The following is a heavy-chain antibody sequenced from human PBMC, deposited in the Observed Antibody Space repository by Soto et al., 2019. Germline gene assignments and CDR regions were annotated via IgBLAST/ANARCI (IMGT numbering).Heavy chain of an antibody. Sequence: EVQLLESGGGLVQPGGSLRLSCAASGFTFSNYGMSWVRQAPGKGIEWVSSVNNGGSRTYQADSVKGRFTISRYNSRNTLYLQMNALKAGDTAVYYCARYCAGCSLCYMGVWGKGTTVTFSS. V-gene: IGHV3-23*03. CDR3: ARYCAGCSLCYMGV. J-gene: IGHJ6*03. D-gene: IGHD2-15*01. CDR2: VNNGGSRT. CDR1: GFTFSNYG.